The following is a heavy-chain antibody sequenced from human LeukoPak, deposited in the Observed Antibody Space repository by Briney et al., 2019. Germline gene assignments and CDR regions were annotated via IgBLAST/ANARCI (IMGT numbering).Heavy chain of an antibody. Sequence: GGSLRLSCAASGFTFDDYAMHWVRQAPGKGLEWVSGISWNSGSIGYAHSVKGRFTISRDNAKNSLYLQMNSLRAEDTALYYCAKGDSSGWYSDAFDIWGQGTMVTVSS. CDR2: ISWNSGSI. CDR1: GFTFDDYA. CDR3: AKGDSSGWYSDAFDI. V-gene: IGHV3-9*01. J-gene: IGHJ3*02. D-gene: IGHD6-19*01.